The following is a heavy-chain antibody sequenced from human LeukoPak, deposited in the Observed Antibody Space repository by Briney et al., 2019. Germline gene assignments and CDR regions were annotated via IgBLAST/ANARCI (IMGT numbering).Heavy chain of an antibody. CDR2: ISSNGGST. V-gene: IGHV3-64D*06. D-gene: IGHD3-10*01. CDR3: VKDRSGQFLWFREFSGA. CDR1: GFTFSSYA. Sequence: GGSLRLSCSASGFTFSSYAMHWVRQAPGKGLEYVSAISSNGGSTYYADSVKGRFTISRDNSKNTLYLQMSRLRAEDTAVYYCVKDRSGQFLWFREFSGAWGRGTLVTVSS. J-gene: IGHJ5*02.